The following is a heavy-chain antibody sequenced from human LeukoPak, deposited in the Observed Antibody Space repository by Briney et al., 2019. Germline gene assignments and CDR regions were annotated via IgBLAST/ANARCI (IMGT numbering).Heavy chain of an antibody. CDR1: GGSISSYY. CDR2: IYYSGST. V-gene: IGHV4-59*01. D-gene: IGHD6-13*01. J-gene: IGHJ4*02. CDR3: ARHSSSYYRTFDY. Sequence: SETLSLTCTVSGGSISSYYWSWIRQPPGKGLEWIGYIYYSGSTNYNPSLKSRVTISVDTSKNQFSLKLSPVTAADTAVYYCARHSSSYYRTFDYWGQGTLVTVSS.